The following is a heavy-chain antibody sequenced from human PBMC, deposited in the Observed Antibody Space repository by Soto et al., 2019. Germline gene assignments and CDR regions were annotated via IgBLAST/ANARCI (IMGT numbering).Heavy chain of an antibody. CDR1: GFTFRSFT. CDR3: AREGLVAGTYYYGMDV. J-gene: IGHJ6*02. V-gene: IGHV3-21*01. D-gene: IGHD6-19*01. Sequence: GGSLRLSCAASGFTFRSFTMNWVRQAPGKGLEWVSTISSNSAYIYYTDALRGRFTISRDHAKNSLHLQMNSLRAEDTAVYYCAREGLVAGTYYYGMDVWGQGPTVTVSS. CDR2: ISSNSAYI.